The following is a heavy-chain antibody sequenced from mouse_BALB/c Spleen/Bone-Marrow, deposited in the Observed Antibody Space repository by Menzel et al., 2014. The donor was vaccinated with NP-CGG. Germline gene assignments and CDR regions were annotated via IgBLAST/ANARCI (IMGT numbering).Heavy chain of an antibody. CDR1: GYTFTDYA. V-gene: IGHV1-67*01. CDR3: ARSDYGNRGGYFDY. J-gene: IGHJ2*01. D-gene: IGHD1-1*01. Sequence: QVQLQQSGPELVRPGVSAKISCKGSGYTFTDYAMHWVKQSHAKSLEWIGVISTYSGNTNYNQKFKGKATMTVDKSSSTAYMELARLTSEDSAIYYCARSDYGNRGGYFDYWGQGTTLTVSS. CDR2: ISTYSGNT.